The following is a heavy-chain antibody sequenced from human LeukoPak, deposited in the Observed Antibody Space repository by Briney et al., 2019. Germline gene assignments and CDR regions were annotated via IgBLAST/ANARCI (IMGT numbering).Heavy chain of an antibody. J-gene: IGHJ6*03. CDR2: IYYSGST. Sequence: SETLSLTCTVSGGSISSYYWSWIRQPPGKGLEWIGYIYYSGSTNYNPSLKSRVTMSVDTSKNQFSLKLSSVTAADTAVYYCASARSGWSLNYYYYYMDVWGKGTTVTVSS. D-gene: IGHD6-19*01. CDR3: ASARSGWSLNYYYYYMDV. CDR1: GGSISSYY. V-gene: IGHV4-59*12.